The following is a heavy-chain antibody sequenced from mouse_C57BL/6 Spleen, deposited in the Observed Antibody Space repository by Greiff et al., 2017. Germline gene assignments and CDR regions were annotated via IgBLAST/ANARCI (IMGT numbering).Heavy chain of an antibody. V-gene: IGHV1-69*01. J-gene: IGHJ4*01. CDR3: ARSPSTVVATVDY. D-gene: IGHD1-1*01. CDR1: GYTFTSYW. Sequence: QVQLKQPGAELVMPGASVKLSCKASGYTFTSYWMHWVKQRPGQGLEWIGEIDPSDSYTNYNQKFKGKSTLTVDKSSSTAYMQLSSLTSEDSAVYYCARSPSTVVATVDYWGQGTSVTVSS. CDR2: IDPSDSYT.